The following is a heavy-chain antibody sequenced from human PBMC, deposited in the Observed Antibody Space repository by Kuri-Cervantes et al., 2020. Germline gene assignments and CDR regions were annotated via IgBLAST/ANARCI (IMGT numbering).Heavy chain of an antibody. D-gene: IGHD3-3*01. V-gene: IGHV1-2*02. CDR2: ISPYNGDT. CDR1: GYTFTYRY. Sequence: ASVKVSCKASGYTFTYRYLHWVRQAPGQGLEWMGWISPYNGDTRFAQNFQGRVTMTTDTAISVAYMELRSLRSNDTAVYYCARDSFPADFWSGYRTFDYWGQGTLVTVSS. J-gene: IGHJ4*02. CDR3: ARDSFPADFWSGYRTFDY.